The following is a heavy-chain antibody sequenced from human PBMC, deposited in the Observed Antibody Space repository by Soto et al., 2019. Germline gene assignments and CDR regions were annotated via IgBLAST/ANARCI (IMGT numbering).Heavy chain of an antibody. V-gene: IGHV4-59*01. CDR3: ARDLWGYCGTDCYPLDV. J-gene: IGHJ6*02. D-gene: IGHD2-21*02. CDR1: GGSISSYY. Sequence: SETLSLTCTVSGGSISSYYWSWIRQPPGKGLEWIGYIYYSGSTNYNPSLKSRVTISVDTSKDQFSLKLSSVTAADTAVYYCARDLWGYCGTDCYPLDVWGQGTTVTVSS. CDR2: IYYSGST.